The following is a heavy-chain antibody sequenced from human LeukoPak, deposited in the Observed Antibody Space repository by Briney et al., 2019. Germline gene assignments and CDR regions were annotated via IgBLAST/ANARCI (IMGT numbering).Heavy chain of an antibody. Sequence: GGSLRLSCAASGFTFSSYGMHWVRQAPGKGLEWVAFIRYDGSNKYYADSVKGRFTISRDNSKNTLYQQMNSLRAEDTAVYYCARNSYDGSTFDYWGQGTLVTVSS. D-gene: IGHD5-18*01. CDR2: IRYDGSNK. CDR1: GFTFSSYG. V-gene: IGHV3-30*02. J-gene: IGHJ4*02. CDR3: ARNSYDGSTFDY.